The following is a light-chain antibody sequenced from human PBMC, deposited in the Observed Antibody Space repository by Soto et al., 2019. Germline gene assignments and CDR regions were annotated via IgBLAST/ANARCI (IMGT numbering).Light chain of an antibody. V-gene: IGKV3-20*01. J-gene: IGKJ1*01. Sequence: EIVLTQSPGTLSLSPGERATLSCRASQSFSSNYLAWYQQKPGQAPRLLIYGASSRATGNPDRFSGSGSGTDFTLTISRLEPEDFAMYYCQQYGSSRTFGQGTKVEIK. CDR3: QQYGSSRT. CDR1: QSFSSNY. CDR2: GAS.